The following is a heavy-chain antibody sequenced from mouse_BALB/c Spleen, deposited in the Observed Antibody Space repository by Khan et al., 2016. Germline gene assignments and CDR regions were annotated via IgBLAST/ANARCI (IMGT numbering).Heavy chain of an antibody. CDR1: GYSITSDYA. CDR2: IRSSGST. D-gene: IGHD1-2*01. CDR3: TRSPTATRYFDV. V-gene: IGHV3-2*02. J-gene: IGHJ1*01. Sequence: EVQLQESGPGLVKPSQSLSLTCTVTGYSITSDYAWNWIRQFPGNKLEWMGYIRSSGSTTYNPSPKSRISITRDTSKNQFFLQLYSVTTEDTATYYCTRSPTATRYFDVWGAGTTVTVSS.